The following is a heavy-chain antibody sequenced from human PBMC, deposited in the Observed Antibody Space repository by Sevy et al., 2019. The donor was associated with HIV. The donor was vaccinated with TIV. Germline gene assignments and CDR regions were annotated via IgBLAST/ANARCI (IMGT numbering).Heavy chain of an antibody. CDR2: IRSKANSYAT. CDR1: GFTFSGSA. J-gene: IGHJ3*02. CDR3: TRHTIRLMGDDAFDI. V-gene: IGHV3-73*01. Sequence: GGSLRLSCAASGFTFSGSAMHWVRQASGKGLEWVGRIRSKANSYATAYAASVKGRFTISRDDSKNTAYLQMNSLKTEDTAVYYCTRHTIRLMGDDAFDIWGHGTMVTVSS. D-gene: IGHD1-26*01.